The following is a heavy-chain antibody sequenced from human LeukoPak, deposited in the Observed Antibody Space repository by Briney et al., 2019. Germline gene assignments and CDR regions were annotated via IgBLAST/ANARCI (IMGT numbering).Heavy chain of an antibody. Sequence: SETLSLTCTVPGGSIRTYFWSWIRQPPGKGLEWSGYIYYSGSTNYNPSLKSRVTKSLDTSKNQFSLKLSSVTAADTAMYYCARVSRGNSVGGDYWGQGTLVTVSS. V-gene: IGHV4-59*01. CDR1: GGSIRTYF. J-gene: IGHJ4*02. CDR3: ARVSRGNSVGGDY. D-gene: IGHD4-23*01. CDR2: IYYSGST.